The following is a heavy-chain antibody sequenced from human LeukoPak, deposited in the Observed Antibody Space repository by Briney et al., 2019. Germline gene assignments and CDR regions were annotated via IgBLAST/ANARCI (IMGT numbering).Heavy chain of an antibody. J-gene: IGHJ4*02. CDR1: GFTFSSYA. CDR2: ISGSGGST. CDR3: AKDDGWLCFGD. D-gene: IGHD3-10*01. Sequence: GGSLRLSCAASGFTFSSYAMSWVRQAPGKGLEWVSAISGSGGSTYYADSVKGRFTISRDNSRTTLYLHMHSLTADDTAVYYCAKDDGWLCFGDWSQGTLVTVSS. V-gene: IGHV3-23*01.